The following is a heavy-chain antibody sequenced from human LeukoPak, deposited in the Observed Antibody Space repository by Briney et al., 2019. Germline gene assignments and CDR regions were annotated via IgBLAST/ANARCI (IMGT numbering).Heavy chain of an antibody. Sequence: ASVKVSCKASGYTFTSYGISWVRQAPGQGLEWMGWMNPNSGNTGYAQKFQGRVTMTRNTSIRTAYMELSSLRSEDTAVYYCARGGYSSGYANYYYGMDVWGQGTTVTVSS. CDR3: ARGGYSSGYANYYYGMDV. V-gene: IGHV1-8*02. CDR2: MNPNSGNT. D-gene: IGHD3-22*01. CDR1: GYTFTSYG. J-gene: IGHJ6*02.